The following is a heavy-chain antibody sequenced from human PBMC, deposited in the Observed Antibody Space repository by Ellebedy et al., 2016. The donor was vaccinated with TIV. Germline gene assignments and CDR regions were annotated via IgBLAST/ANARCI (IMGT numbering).Heavy chain of an antibody. D-gene: IGHD3-9*01. CDR2: ISGSGGST. CDR3: AKTLTGYYSPGY. J-gene: IGHJ4*02. CDR1: GFTFSSYA. Sequence: GGSLRLSXAASGFTFSSYAMSWVRQAPGKGLEWVSAISGSGGSTYYADSVKGRFTISRDNSKNTLYLQMNSLRAEDTAVYYCAKTLTGYYSPGYWGQGTLVTVSS. V-gene: IGHV3-23*01.